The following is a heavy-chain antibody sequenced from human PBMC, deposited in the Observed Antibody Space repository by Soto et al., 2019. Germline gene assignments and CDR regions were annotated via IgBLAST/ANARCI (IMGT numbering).Heavy chain of an antibody. CDR3: ARVEGGSYGAFDI. CDR2: IYYSGNT. J-gene: IGHJ3*02. Sequence: SETLSLTCTVSGGSISSGSYYWGWIRQPPGKGLEWIGNIYYSGNTYYNPSLKSRVTISVDTSKNQFSLKLSSVTAADTAVYYCARVEGGSYGAFDIWGQGTMVTVSS. CDR1: GGSISSGSYY. D-gene: IGHD1-26*01. V-gene: IGHV4-39*01.